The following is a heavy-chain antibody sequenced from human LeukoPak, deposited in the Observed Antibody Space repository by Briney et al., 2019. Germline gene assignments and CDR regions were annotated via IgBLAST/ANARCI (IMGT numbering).Heavy chain of an antibody. J-gene: IGHJ5*02. CDR1: GYTFTGHY. CDR3: ARDWNDSNWFDP. V-gene: IGHV1-2*02. D-gene: IGHD1-1*01. CDR2: INPNSGGT. Sequence: GASVKVSCKASGYTFTGHYMHWVRQAPGQGLEWMGWINPNSGGTNYAQKFQGRVTMTRDTSISTAYMELSRLRSDDTAVYYCARDWNDSNWFDPWGQGTLVTVSS.